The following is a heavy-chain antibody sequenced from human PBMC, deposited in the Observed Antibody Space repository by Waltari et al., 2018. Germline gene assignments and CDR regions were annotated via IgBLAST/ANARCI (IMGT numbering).Heavy chain of an antibody. V-gene: IGHV4-59*01. D-gene: IGHD6-19*01. Sequence: QVQLQESGPGLVKPSETLSLTCTVSGGSISSYYWSWIRQPPGKGLEWIGYIYYSGSTNYNPALKSRVTISVDTSKNQFSLKLSAVTAADTAVYYCARVSSLAVGGLDYWGQGTLVTVSS. CDR2: IYYSGST. CDR3: ARVSSLAVGGLDY. CDR1: GGSISSYY. J-gene: IGHJ4*02.